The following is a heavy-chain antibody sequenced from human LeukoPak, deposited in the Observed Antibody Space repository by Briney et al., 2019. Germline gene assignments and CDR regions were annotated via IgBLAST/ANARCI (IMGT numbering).Heavy chain of an antibody. CDR1: GGSFSGYY. CDR3: ARGSSGWPFDY. CDR2: INHSGST. J-gene: IGHJ4*02. V-gene: IGHV4-34*01. Sequence: SETLSLTCAVYGGSFSGYYWSWIRQPPGKGLEWIGEINHSGSTNYNPSLKSRVTISVDTSKNQFSLKLSSVTAADTAVYYCARGSSGWPFDYWGQGTLVTVSA. D-gene: IGHD6-19*01.